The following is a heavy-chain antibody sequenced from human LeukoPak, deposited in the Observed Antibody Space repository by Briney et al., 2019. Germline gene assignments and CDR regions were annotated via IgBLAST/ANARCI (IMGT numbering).Heavy chain of an antibody. CDR1: GFTFDDYG. V-gene: IGHV3-20*04. J-gene: IGHJ6*03. Sequence: GGSLRLSCAASGFTFDDYGMSWVRQAPGKGLEWVSGINWNGGSKGYADSVKGRFTISRDNAKNSLYLQMNSLRAEDTAVYYCAREECSSTSCYYYYYYYMDVWGKGITVTVSS. D-gene: IGHD2-2*01. CDR2: INWNGGSK. CDR3: AREECSSTSCYYYYYYYMDV.